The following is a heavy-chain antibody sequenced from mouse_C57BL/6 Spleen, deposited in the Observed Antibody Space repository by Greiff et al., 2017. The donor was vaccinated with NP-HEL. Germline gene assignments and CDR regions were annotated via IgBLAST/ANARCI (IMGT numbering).Heavy chain of an antibody. CDR1: GFTFSDYY. CDR2: ISNGGGST. V-gene: IGHV5-12*01. CDR3: ASYGYDGYFDV. D-gene: IGHD2-2*01. J-gene: IGHJ1*03. Sequence: DVKLVESGGGLVQPGGSLKLSCAASGFTFSDYYMYWVRQTPEKRLEWVAYISNGGGSTYYPDTVKGRFTISRDNAKNTLYLQMSRLKSEDTAMYYCASYGYDGYFDVWGTGTTVTVSS.